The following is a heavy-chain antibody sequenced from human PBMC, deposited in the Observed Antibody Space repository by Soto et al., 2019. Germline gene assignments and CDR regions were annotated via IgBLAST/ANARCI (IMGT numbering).Heavy chain of an antibody. Sequence: LRLSCAASGFTFSSYAMSWVRQAPGKGLEWVSAISGSGGSTYYADSVKGRFTISRDNSKNTLYLQMNSLRAEDTAVYYCAKLGRPDWYLDYWGQGTLVTVSS. V-gene: IGHV3-23*01. CDR3: AKLGRPDWYLDY. CDR2: ISGSGGST. CDR1: GFTFSSYA. J-gene: IGHJ4*02. D-gene: IGHD3-9*01.